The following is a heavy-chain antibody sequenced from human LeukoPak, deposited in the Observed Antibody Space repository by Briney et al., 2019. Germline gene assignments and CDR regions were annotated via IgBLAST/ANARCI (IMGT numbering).Heavy chain of an antibody. CDR3: ARPAVAATVWFDP. CDR2: IYPGDSDT. Sequence: GESLKISCKGSGYSFTSYWIGWVRQMPGKGLEWMGIIYPGDSDTRYSPSFQGQVTISADKSSSTAYLQWTSLKASDTAMYYCARPAVAATVWFDPWGQGTLVTVSS. D-gene: IGHD6-19*01. CDR1: GYSFTSYW. J-gene: IGHJ5*02. V-gene: IGHV5-51*01.